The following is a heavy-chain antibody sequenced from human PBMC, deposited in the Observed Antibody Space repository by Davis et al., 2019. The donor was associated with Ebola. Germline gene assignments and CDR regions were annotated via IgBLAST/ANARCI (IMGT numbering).Heavy chain of an antibody. Sequence: MPSETLSLTCAVSGGSISSSNWWSWVRQPPGKGLEWIGEIYHSGSTNYNPSLKSRVTISVDKSKNQFSLKLSSVTAADTAVYYCAREGTGFADIVVVPAAIRNWFDPWGQGTLVTVSS. J-gene: IGHJ5*02. CDR2: IYHSGST. V-gene: IGHV4-4*02. CDR1: GGSISSSNW. D-gene: IGHD2-2*01. CDR3: AREGTGFADIVVVPAAIRNWFDP.